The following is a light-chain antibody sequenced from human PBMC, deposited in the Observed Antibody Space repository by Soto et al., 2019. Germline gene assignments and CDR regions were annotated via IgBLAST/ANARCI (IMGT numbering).Light chain of an antibody. CDR2: DAS. J-gene: IGKJ3*01. CDR3: HQRSTGVLT. Sequence: EIVLTQSPATLSLSPGERDTLSCRASQSVSSYLAWYQQKPGQAPRLLIYDASNRATGIPARFSGSGSGTDFPLTISSLEPEDFAVYFCHQRSTGVLTFGPGTQVD. V-gene: IGKV3-11*01. CDR1: QSVSSY.